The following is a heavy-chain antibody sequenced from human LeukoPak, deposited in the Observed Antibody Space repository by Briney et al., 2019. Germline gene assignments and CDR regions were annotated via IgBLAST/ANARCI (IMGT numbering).Heavy chain of an antibody. V-gene: IGHV3-21*01. Sequence: GGSLRLSCAASGFTFSSYSMNWVRQAPGKGLEWVSSISSSSTYIYYADSVKGRFTISRDNAKNTLYLQMNSLRVEDTAVYYCARPAVAGLRAGGYDYWGQGTLVTVSS. J-gene: IGHJ4*02. CDR1: GFTFSSYS. D-gene: IGHD6-19*01. CDR3: ARPAVAGLRAGGYDY. CDR2: ISSSSTYI.